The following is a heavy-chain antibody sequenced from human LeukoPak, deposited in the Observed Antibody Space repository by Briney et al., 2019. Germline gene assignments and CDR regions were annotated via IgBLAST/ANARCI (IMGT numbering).Heavy chain of an antibody. CDR3: ARHDSYGSQFDY. J-gene: IGHJ4*02. Sequence: SETLSLTCAVYGGSFSGYYWSWIRQPPGKGLEWIGEINHSGSTNYNPSLKSRVTISVDTSKNQFSLKLSSVTAADTAVYYCARHDSYGSQFDYWGQGTLVTVSS. V-gene: IGHV4-34*01. D-gene: IGHD5-18*01. CDR2: INHSGST. CDR1: GGSFSGYY.